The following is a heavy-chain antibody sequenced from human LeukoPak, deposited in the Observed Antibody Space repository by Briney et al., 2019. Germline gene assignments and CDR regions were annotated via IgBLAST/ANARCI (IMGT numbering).Heavy chain of an antibody. Sequence: GGSLRLSCAASGFTFSSHAMSWVRQAPGKGLEWVSGISDSGGYTNNVDPMKGRFIISRDNSKNTLYLQMNSLRVEDTAVYYCARGPTYGSRSDFLESWGLGTLVTVSS. CDR1: GFTFSSHA. V-gene: IGHV3-23*01. CDR2: ISDSGGYT. D-gene: IGHD3-10*01. J-gene: IGHJ4*02. CDR3: ARGPTYGSRSDFLES.